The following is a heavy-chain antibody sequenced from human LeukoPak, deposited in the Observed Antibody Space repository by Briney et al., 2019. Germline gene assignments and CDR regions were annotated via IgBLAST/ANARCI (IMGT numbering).Heavy chain of an antibody. CDR3: ARQEGGYSYGSFDH. CDR1: GGSFSGYY. Sequence: SETLSLTCAVYGGSFSGYYWSWIRQPPGKGLEWIGEINHSGSTNYNPSLKSRVTISVDTSKNQFSLKLSSVTAADTAVYYCARQEGGYSYGSFDHWGQGTLVTVSS. V-gene: IGHV4-34*01. J-gene: IGHJ4*02. CDR2: INHSGST. D-gene: IGHD5-18*01.